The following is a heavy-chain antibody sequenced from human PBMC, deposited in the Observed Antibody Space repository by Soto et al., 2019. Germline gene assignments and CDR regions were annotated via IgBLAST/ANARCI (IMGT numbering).Heavy chain of an antibody. J-gene: IGHJ6*02. Sequence: GGSLRLSCAASGFTFSSYAMSWVHQAPGKGLEWVSAISGSGGSTYYAGSVKGRFTISRDNSKNTLYLQMNSLRAEDTDVYYCAKEESAYDFWSGQKPGGMDVWGQGTTVTVSS. V-gene: IGHV3-23*01. CDR1: GFTFSSYA. CDR3: AKEESAYDFWSGQKPGGMDV. CDR2: ISGSGGST. D-gene: IGHD3-3*01.